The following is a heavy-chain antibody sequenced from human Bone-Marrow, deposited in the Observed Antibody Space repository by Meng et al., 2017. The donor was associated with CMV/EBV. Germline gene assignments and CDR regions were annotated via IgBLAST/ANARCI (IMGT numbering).Heavy chain of an antibody. CDR3: ARQLPITIFGVVTYYFDF. CDR1: GYSFSNYG. CDR2: ITTLNGDT. V-gene: IGHV1-18*01. J-gene: IGHJ4*02. D-gene: IGHD3-3*01. Sequence: ASVKVSCKASGYSFSNYGITWVRQAPGQGLEWMGWITTLNGDTDSAQKFQDRVAMTTDTSTGTAYMELRSLRSDDTAVYYCARQLPITIFGVVTYYFDFWGQGTLVTVPS.